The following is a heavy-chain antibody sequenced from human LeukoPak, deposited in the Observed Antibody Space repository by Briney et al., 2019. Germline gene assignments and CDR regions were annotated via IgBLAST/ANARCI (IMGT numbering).Heavy chain of an antibody. D-gene: IGHD2-2*01. CDR3: ARRGYCSSTSCYEYWFDP. V-gene: IGHV4-39*01. J-gene: IGHJ5*02. Sequence: PSETLSLTCTVSGGSISSSSYYWGWIRQPPGKGLEWIGIIYYNGSTYYNPSLKSRLTISVDTSKNQFSLKLSSVTATDTAVYYCARRGYCSSTSCYEYWFDPWGQGTLVTVSS. CDR1: GGSISSSSYY. CDR2: IYYNGST.